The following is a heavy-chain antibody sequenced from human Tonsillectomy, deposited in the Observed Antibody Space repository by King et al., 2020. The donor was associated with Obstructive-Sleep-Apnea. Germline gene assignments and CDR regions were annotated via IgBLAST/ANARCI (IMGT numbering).Heavy chain of an antibody. CDR1: GFTFSTYT. CDR3: ARESDMGASLDC. Sequence: VQLVESGGGMVQPGRSLRLSCAASGFTFSTYTIHWVRQAPGKGLEWVALISSGGSNKYSADSVKGRFTISRDNSKNTLYLQMNSLRAEDTALYYCARESDMGASLDCWGQATLVTAPS. J-gene: IGHJ4*02. D-gene: IGHD1-26*01. CDR2: ISSGGSNK. V-gene: IGHV3-30*04.